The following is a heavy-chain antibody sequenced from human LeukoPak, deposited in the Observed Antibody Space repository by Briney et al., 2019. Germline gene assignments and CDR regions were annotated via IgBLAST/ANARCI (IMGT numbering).Heavy chain of an antibody. Sequence: SETLSLTCTVSGGSISSGDYYWSWIRQPPGKGLEWIGYIYYSGSTNYNPSLKSRVTISVDTSKNQFSLKLSSVTAADTAVYYCARTIPYYDILTGYYTSNTNWFDPWGQGTLVTVSS. CDR2: IYYSGST. V-gene: IGHV4-61*08. D-gene: IGHD3-9*01. CDR1: GGSISSGDYY. CDR3: ARTIPYYDILTGYYTSNTNWFDP. J-gene: IGHJ5*02.